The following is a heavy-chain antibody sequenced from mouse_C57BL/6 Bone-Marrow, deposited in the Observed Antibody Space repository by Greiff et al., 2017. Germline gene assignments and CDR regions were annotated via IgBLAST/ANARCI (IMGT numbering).Heavy chain of an antibody. CDR2: ISYDGSN. V-gene: IGHV3-6*01. Sequence: EVHLVESGPGLVKPSQSLSLTCSVTGYSITSGYYWNWLRQFPGNKLEWMGYISYDGSNNYNPSLENRISITRDTSKNQFFLKLNSVTTEDTATYYCAREVSYWGQGTTLTVSS. D-gene: IGHD6-2*01. CDR1: GYSITSGYY. J-gene: IGHJ2*01. CDR3: AREVSY.